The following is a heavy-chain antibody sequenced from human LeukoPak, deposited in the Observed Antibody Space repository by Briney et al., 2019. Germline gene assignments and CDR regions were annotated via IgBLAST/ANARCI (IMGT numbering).Heavy chain of an antibody. CDR2: IYTSGST. V-gene: IGHV4-4*07. CDR3: ARDRISFGSIFGEPKGNDAFDI. D-gene: IGHD3-3*01. Sequence: SETLSLTCTVSGGSISSYYWSWIRQPAGKGLEWIGRIYTSGSTNYNPSLKSRVTMSVDMSKNQFSLKLSSVTAADTAVYYCARDRISFGSIFGEPKGNDAFDIWGQGTMVTVSS. J-gene: IGHJ3*02. CDR1: GGSISSYY.